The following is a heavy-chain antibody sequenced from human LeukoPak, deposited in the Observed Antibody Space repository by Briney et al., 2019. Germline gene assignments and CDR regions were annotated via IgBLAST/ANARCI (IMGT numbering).Heavy chain of an antibody. J-gene: IGHJ6*02. Sequence: QPGGSLRLSCAASGFTFRSYSMNWVRQAPGKGLEWVSYISSGSSLIYYADSVKGRFTISRDNAKNSLYLQMNSLRDEDTAMYYCARRLYYGMDVWGQGTTVTVSS. CDR2: ISSGSSLI. CDR1: GFTFRSYS. V-gene: IGHV3-48*02. CDR3: ARRLYYGMDV.